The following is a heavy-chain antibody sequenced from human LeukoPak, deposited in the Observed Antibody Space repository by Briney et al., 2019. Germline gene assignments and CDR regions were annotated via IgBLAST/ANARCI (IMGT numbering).Heavy chain of an antibody. V-gene: IGHV4-4*07. Sequence: SETLSLTCTVSGGSISSYYWSWIRQPAGKGLEWIGRIYTSGSTNYNPSLKSRVTMSVDTSKNQVSVKLSSVTAADTAVYYCASQFYYDSSGYYSSFDSWGQGTLVTVSS. D-gene: IGHD3-22*01. CDR2: IYTSGST. CDR1: GGSISSYY. CDR3: ASQFYYDSSGYYSSFDS. J-gene: IGHJ4*02.